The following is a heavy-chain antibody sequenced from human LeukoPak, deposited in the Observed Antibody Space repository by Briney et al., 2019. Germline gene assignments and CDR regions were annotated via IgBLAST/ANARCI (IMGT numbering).Heavy chain of an antibody. Sequence: GSLRLSCGASGFPFSSYAMSWIRRPPGRGLEWIAYLSHSGSSDSNPSLTSRVTTLVDTSKNQFSLKLTSVTAADAAVYYCARARYANAWYAFDIWGHGTMVTVSS. CDR1: GFPFSSYA. CDR2: LSHSGSS. CDR3: ARARYANAWYAFDI. D-gene: IGHD2-2*01. V-gene: IGHV4-59*01. J-gene: IGHJ3*02.